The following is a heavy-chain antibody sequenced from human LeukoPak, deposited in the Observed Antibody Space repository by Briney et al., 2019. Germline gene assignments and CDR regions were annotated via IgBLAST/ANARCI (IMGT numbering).Heavy chain of an antibody. V-gene: IGHV4-34*01. CDR3: ARLPINWSNYYSYMDV. CDR1: GGSFSGYY. CDR2: MYCSGST. D-gene: IGHD1-1*01. J-gene: IGHJ6*03. Sequence: SETLSLTCAVYGGSFSGYYWSWIRQPPGKGLECIGSMYCSGSTYYNPSLKSRVTISVDTSKNQFSLKLSSVTAADTAVYYCARLPINWSNYYSYMDVWGKGTTVTVSS.